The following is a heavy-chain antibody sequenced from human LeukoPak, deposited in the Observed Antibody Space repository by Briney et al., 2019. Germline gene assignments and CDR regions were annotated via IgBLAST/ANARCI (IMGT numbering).Heavy chain of an antibody. CDR1: GYRFSVNN. CDR3: ARGACEDSYWCIT. CDR2: INPNSGAR. Sequence: GASVKVSCKASGYRFSVNNIHWVRQAPGQGLEWMGWINPNSGARKYAQQFQGRLTLATDTSITTAYMELSGLTSDDTAIYYCARGACEDSYWCITWGQGTLVIVSS. V-gene: IGHV1-2*02. J-gene: IGHJ5*02. D-gene: IGHD2-8*01.